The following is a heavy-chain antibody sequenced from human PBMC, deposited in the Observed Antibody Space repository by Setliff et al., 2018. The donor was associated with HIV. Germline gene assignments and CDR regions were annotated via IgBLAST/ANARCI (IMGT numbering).Heavy chain of an antibody. CDR2: INAGNDNT. J-gene: IGHJ3*02. D-gene: IGHD3-3*01. CDR1: GYTFTTYA. Sequence: ASVKVSCKASGYTFTTYAMHWVRQAPGQRLEWMGWINAGNDNTKYSQKFQGRATITSDTSASTAYMELSSLRSEDTAVYYCARGGSITIFGVVPWAFDIWGHGTMVTVSS. V-gene: IGHV1-3*01. CDR3: ARGGSITIFGVVPWAFDI.